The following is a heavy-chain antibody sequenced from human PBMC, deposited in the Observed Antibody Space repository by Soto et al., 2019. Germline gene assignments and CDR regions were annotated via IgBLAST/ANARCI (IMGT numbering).Heavy chain of an antibody. CDR1: GYTFTGYY. V-gene: IGHV1-2*04. CDR3: AKQLGYCSGGSCPPYYGMGV. CDR2: INPNSGGT. D-gene: IGHD2-15*01. J-gene: IGHJ6*02. Sequence: ASVKVSCKASGYTFTGYYMHWVRQAPGQGLEWMGWINPNSGGTNYAQKFQGWVTMTRDTSISTAYMELSRLRSDDTAVYYCAKQLGYCSGGSCPPYYGMGVWGQGTTVTVSS.